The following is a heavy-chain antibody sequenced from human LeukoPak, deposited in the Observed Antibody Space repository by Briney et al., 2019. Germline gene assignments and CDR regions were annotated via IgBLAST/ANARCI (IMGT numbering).Heavy chain of an antibody. J-gene: IGHJ4*02. V-gene: IGHV3-48*03. CDR2: ISSSGSTT. CDR1: GFTFSSYE. CDR3: ARDSQRVVAGTGMGDH. Sequence: GGSLRLSCAASGFTFSSYEMNWVRQAPGKGLEWVSYISSSGSTTYYADSVKGRFTMSRDNAKNSLYLQMTSLRAEDTAVYYCARDSQRVVAGTGMGDHWGQGTLVTVSS. D-gene: IGHD6-19*01.